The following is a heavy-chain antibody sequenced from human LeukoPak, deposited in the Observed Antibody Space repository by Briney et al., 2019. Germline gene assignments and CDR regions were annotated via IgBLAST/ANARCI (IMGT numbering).Heavy chain of an antibody. V-gene: IGHV4-34*01. J-gene: IGHJ3*02. CDR2: INHSGST. CDR3: ARRLSRWAFDI. D-gene: IGHD4-23*01. CDR1: GGSFSGYY. Sequence: SETLSLTCAVYGGSFSGYYWSWIRQPPGKGLEWIGEINHSGSTNYNPSLKSRVTISVDTSKNQFSLKLSSVTAADTAVYYCARRLSRWAFDIWGQGTMVTVSS.